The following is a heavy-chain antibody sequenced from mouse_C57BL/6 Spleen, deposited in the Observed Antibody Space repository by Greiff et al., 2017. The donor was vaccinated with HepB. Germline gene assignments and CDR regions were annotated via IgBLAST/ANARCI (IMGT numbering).Heavy chain of an antibody. V-gene: IGHV1-81*01. CDR1: GYTFTSYG. Sequence: VKVVESGAELARPGASVKLSCKASGYTFTSYGISWVKQRTGQGLEWIGEIYPRSGNTYYNEKFKGKATLTADKSSSTAYMELRSLTSEDSAVYFCARSCITRVVAHSYYAMDYWGQGTSVTVSS. CDR2: IYPRSGNT. CDR3: ARSCITRVVAHSYYAMDY. J-gene: IGHJ4*01. D-gene: IGHD1-1*01.